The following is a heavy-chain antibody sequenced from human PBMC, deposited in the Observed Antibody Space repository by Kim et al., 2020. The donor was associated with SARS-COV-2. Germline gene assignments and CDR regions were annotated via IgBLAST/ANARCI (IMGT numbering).Heavy chain of an antibody. CDR1: GFTFSSYA. CDR3: ASGGGYDFWSGFEDTAMAQDY. CDR2: ISYDGSNK. J-gene: IGHJ4*02. D-gene: IGHD3-3*01. V-gene: IGHV3-30*04. Sequence: GGSLRLSCAASGFTFSSYAMHWVRQAPGKGLEWVAVISYDGSNKYYADSVKGRFTISRDNSKNTLYLQMNSLRAEDTAVYYCASGGGYDFWSGFEDTAMAQDYWGQGTLVTVSS.